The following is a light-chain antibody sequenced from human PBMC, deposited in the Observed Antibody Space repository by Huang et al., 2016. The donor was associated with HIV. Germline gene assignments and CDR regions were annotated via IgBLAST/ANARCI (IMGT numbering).Light chain of an antibody. V-gene: IGKV1-39*01. CDR2: AAS. J-gene: IGKJ3*01. Sequence: DIEMTQSPPSLSASVGDRVTITCRASQNISNYLNWYQHKPGKVPKIHIYAASTLHSGVPSRFSGSGSGTHFTLTISSLQPEDFAVYYCQQCSTTPRFTFGPGTKVDMK. CDR3: QQCSTTPRFT. CDR1: QNISNY.